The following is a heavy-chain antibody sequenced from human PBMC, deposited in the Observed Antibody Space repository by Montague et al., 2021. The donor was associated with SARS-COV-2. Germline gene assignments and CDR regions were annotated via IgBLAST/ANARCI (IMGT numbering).Heavy chain of an antibody. CDR2: ISSSGSTI. CDR1: GFTFSSYE. V-gene: IGHV3-48*03. D-gene: IGHD3-3*01. Sequence: SLRLSCAASGFTFSSYEMNWVRQAPGKGLEWVSYISSSGSTIYYADSVKGRFTISRDNAKNSLYLQMNSLRAEDTAVYYCASILRLPRWFDLWGRGTTVTVSS. J-gene: IGHJ2*01. CDR3: ASILRLPRWFDL.